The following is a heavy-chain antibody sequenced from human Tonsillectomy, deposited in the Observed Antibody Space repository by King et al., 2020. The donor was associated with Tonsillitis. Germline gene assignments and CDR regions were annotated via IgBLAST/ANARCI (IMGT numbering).Heavy chain of an antibody. Sequence: VQLVESGGGVVQPGRSLRLSRAASGFTFSSYAMHWVRQAPGKGLEWVAVISYDGSNKYYADSVKGRFTISRDNSKNTLYLQMNSLRAEDTAVYYCARDHRSFGSGSYYNPKYWGQGTLVTVSS. CDR2: ISYDGSNK. D-gene: IGHD3-10*01. CDR3: ARDHRSFGSGSYYNPKY. J-gene: IGHJ4*02. CDR1: GFTFSSYA. V-gene: IGHV3-30*04.